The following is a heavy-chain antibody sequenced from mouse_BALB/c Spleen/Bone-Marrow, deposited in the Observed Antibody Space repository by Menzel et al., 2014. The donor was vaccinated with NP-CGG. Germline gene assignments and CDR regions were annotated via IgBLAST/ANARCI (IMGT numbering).Heavy chain of an antibody. CDR3: ARYHYGYYFDY. V-gene: IGHV14-3*02. D-gene: IGHD1-1*01. J-gene: IGHJ2*01. CDR2: IDPANGNT. CDR1: GFNIKDTY. Sequence: VQLKQSGAELVKPGASVKLSCTASGFNIKDTYMHWVKQRPEQGLEWIGRIDPANGNTKYDPKFQGKATITADTSSNTAYLQLSGLTSEDTAVYYCARYHYGYYFDYWGQGTTLTVSS.